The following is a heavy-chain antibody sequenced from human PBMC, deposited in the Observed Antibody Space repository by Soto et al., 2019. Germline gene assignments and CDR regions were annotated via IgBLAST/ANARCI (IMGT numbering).Heavy chain of an antibody. V-gene: IGHV3-23*01. CDR1: GFTLRNYA. J-gene: IGHJ4*02. CDR3: AKAKNDYNWDNRPPFDY. CDR2: ISANDVGT. Sequence: GGSLRLSCEASGFTLRNYAMTWICQAPGKGLEWVSLISANDVGTYYAESVKTRFTISTDQSRNTVYLQMDSLRADDTAIYYCAKAKNDYNWDNRPPFDYWGQGTLVTVS. D-gene: IGHD1-20*01.